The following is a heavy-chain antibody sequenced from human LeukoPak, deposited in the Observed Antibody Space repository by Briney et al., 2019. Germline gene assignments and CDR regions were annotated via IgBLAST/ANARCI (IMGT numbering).Heavy chain of an antibody. Sequence: SETLPLTCTVSGGSISSGSYYWSWIRQPAGKGLEWIGRIYTSGSTNYNPSFKSRVTISVDTSKNQFSLKLSSVTAADTAVYYCARDLDCSGGSCYSGPWFDPWGQGTLVTVSS. CDR2: IYTSGST. D-gene: IGHD2-15*01. CDR3: ARDLDCSGGSCYSGPWFDP. CDR1: GGSISSGSYY. J-gene: IGHJ5*02. V-gene: IGHV4-61*02.